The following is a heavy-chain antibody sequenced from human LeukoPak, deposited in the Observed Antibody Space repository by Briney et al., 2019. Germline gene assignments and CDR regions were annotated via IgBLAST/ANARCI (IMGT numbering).Heavy chain of an antibody. CDR3: ARAVDYGDYGWFDP. D-gene: IGHD4-17*01. CDR2: IIPIFGTA. V-gene: IGHV1-69*06. Sequence: GASVKVSCKASGGTFSSYAISWVRQAPGQGLEWMGGIIPIFGTANYAQKFQGRVTITADKSTSTAYMELSSLRSEDTAVYYCARAVDYGDYGWFDPWGQGTLVTVSS. CDR1: GGTFSSYA. J-gene: IGHJ5*02.